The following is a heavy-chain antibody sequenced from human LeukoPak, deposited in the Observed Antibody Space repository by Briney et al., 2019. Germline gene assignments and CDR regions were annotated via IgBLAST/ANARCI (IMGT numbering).Heavy chain of an antibody. J-gene: IGHJ6*02. CDR1: GYTFTSYA. CDR3: ARERAGGVGIAAAGFPYYGMDV. CDR2: INAGNGNT. V-gene: IGHV1-3*01. D-gene: IGHD6-13*01. Sequence: GASVKVSCKASGYTFTSYAMHWVRQAPGQRLEWMGWINAGNGNTKYSQKFQGRVTITRDTSASTAYMELRSLRSEDTAVYYCARERAGGVGIAAAGFPYYGMDVWGQGTTVTVSS.